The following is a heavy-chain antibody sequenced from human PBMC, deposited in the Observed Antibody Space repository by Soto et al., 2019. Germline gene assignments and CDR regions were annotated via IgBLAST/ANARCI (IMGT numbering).Heavy chain of an antibody. CDR3: AADRRTYYYDSSGEGY. CDR1: GFTFTSSA. Sequence: QMQLVQSGPEVKKPGTSVKVSCKASGFTFTSSAVQWVRQARGQRLEWIGWIVVGSGNTNYAQKFQERVTITRDMXTXRAYMELSSLRSEDTAVYYCAADRRTYYYDSSGEGYWGQGTLVTVSS. CDR2: IVVGSGNT. D-gene: IGHD3-22*01. V-gene: IGHV1-58*01. J-gene: IGHJ4*02.